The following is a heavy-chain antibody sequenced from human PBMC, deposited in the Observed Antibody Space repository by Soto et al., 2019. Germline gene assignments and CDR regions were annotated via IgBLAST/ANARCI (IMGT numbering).Heavy chain of an antibody. CDR2: INPNSGGT. CDR3: AREPATAKPEGVDF. J-gene: IGHJ4*02. CDR1: GYTFSDYY. Sequence: GXSVKVSFKASGYTFSDYYIHWVRQAPVQGLEWMGWINPNSGGTKYAPKFQGGVTMTRDTSITTAYMELSRLRSGDTAVYYCAREPATAKPEGVDFWGQGNLVTV. V-gene: IGHV1-2*02. D-gene: IGHD1-1*01.